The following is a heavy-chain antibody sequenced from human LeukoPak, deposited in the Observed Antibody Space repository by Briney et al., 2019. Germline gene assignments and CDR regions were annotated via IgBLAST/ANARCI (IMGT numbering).Heavy chain of an antibody. Sequence: GGSLRLSCAASGFTFSSYEMNWVRQAPGKGLEWVSYISSSGSTIYYADSVKGRFTISRDNAKNSLYLQMNSLRAEDTAVYYCARNKRAYYYDSSGYLDYWGQGTLVTVSS. D-gene: IGHD3-22*01. J-gene: IGHJ4*02. CDR3: ARNKRAYYYDSSGYLDY. CDR2: ISSSGSTI. CDR1: GFTFSSYE. V-gene: IGHV3-48*03.